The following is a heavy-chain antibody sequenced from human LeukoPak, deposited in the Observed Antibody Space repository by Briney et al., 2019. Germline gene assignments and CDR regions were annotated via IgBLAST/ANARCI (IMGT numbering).Heavy chain of an antibody. CDR1: GGSISSGGYC. V-gene: IGHV4-30-2*01. Sequence: SETLSLTCAVSGGSISSGGYCWSWIRQPPGKELEGIGYIYHSGNTYYNPSLNSRVTISVDRSKNQFSLKLSSVTAADTAVYYCARSPYYYGSGSLDYWGQGTLVTVSS. D-gene: IGHD3-10*01. CDR3: ARSPYYYGSGSLDY. CDR2: IYHSGNT. J-gene: IGHJ4*02.